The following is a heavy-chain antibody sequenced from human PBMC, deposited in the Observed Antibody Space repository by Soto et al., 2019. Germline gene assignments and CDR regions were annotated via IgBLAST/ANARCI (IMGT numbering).Heavy chain of an antibody. CDR1: GGSISRGGYY. Sequence: QVQLQESGPGLVKPSQTLSLTCTVSGGSISRGGYYWSWIRQHPGKGLEWIGYIYYSGGTYYNPSLESRVTISVDTCENQFALRLSSVTAADTAVYYCARKDSGYADYMDVWGKGTTVTVSS. D-gene: IGHD5-12*01. CDR3: ARKDSGYADYMDV. V-gene: IGHV4-31*03. CDR2: IYYSGGT. J-gene: IGHJ6*03.